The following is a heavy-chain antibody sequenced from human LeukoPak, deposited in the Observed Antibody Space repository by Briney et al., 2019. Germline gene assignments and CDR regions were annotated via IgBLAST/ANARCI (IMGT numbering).Heavy chain of an antibody. V-gene: IGHV3-15*01. D-gene: IGHD3-3*01. Sequence: PGGSLRLSCAASGFTFSNAWMSWVRQAPGKGLEWVGRIKSKTDGGTTDYAAPVKGRFTISRDDSKNTLYLQMNSLKTEDTAVYYCTTTRDGFLEWLLAGGRIGDYYYMDVWGKGTTVTVPS. CDR1: GFTFSNAW. CDR2: IKSKTDGGTT. J-gene: IGHJ6*03. CDR3: TTTRDGFLEWLLAGGRIGDYYYMDV.